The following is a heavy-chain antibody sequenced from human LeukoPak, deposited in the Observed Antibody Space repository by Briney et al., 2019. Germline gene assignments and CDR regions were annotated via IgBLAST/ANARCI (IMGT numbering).Heavy chain of an antibody. Sequence: GGSLRLSCAASGFTFGSYSMNWVRQAPGKGLEWVSSISSSSSYIYYADSVKGRFTISRDNAKNSLYLQMNSLRAEDTAVYYCARVSSTRRSSGFDYWGQGTLVTVSS. CDR1: GFTFGSYS. D-gene: IGHD6-13*01. V-gene: IGHV3-21*01. CDR2: ISSSSSYI. CDR3: ARVSSTRRSSGFDY. J-gene: IGHJ4*02.